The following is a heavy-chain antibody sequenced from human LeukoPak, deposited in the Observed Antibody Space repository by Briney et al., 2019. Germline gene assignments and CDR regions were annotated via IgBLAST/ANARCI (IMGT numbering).Heavy chain of an antibody. V-gene: IGHV3-30*02. D-gene: IGHD3-10*01. Sequence: PGGTLRLSCAASGFIFSKYGMHWVRQAPGKGLEWVAFIRYHGSDKYYADSVKGRFTISRDNSKNTLYLQMNSLRAEDTAVYYCAKASVWTMVRVVSYFDEWGQGIQVTVSS. CDR1: GFIFSKYG. CDR3: AKASVWTMVRVVSYFDE. CDR2: IRYHGSDK. J-gene: IGHJ4*02.